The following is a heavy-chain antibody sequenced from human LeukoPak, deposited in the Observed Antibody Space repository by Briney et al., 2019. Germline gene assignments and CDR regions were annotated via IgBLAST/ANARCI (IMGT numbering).Heavy chain of an antibody. CDR3: ARDQGYCSGGSCSEFDY. Sequence: ASVKVSCKASGYTFTSYGISWVRQAPGQGLEWMGWISAYNGNTNYAQKLQGRVTMTTDTSTSTACMELRSPRPDDTAVYYCARDQGYCSGGSCSEFDYWGQGTLVTVSS. V-gene: IGHV1-18*01. CDR2: ISAYNGNT. J-gene: IGHJ4*02. D-gene: IGHD2-15*01. CDR1: GYTFTSYG.